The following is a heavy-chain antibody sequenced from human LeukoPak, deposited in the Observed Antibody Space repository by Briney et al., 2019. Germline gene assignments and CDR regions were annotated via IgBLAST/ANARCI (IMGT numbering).Heavy chain of an antibody. CDR2: ISSSGSTI. D-gene: IGHD3-10*01. V-gene: IGHV3-48*03. CDR1: GFTFSSYE. J-gene: IGHJ3*01. Sequence: GGSLRLSCAASGFTFSSYEMNWVRQAPGKGLEWVSYISSSGSTIYYADSVKGRFTISRDNAKNSLYLQMNSLRAEDTAVYYCARSGVLWFGDVWGQGTMVTVPS. CDR3: ARSGVLWFGDV.